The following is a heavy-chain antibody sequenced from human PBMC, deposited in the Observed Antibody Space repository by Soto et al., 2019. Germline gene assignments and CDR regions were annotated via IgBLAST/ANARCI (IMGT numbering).Heavy chain of an antibody. Sequence: PGGSLRLSCAASGFTFSTYGMHWVRQAPGKGLEWVAVISYDGINKYYADSVKGRFTISRDSSKNTLYLQMDSLRAEDTAFYYCAKDQGGYLSVFDYWGQGTLVTVSS. CDR2: ISYDGINK. CDR1: GFTFSTYG. J-gene: IGHJ4*02. CDR3: AKDQGGYLSVFDY. V-gene: IGHV3-30*18. D-gene: IGHD5-12*01.